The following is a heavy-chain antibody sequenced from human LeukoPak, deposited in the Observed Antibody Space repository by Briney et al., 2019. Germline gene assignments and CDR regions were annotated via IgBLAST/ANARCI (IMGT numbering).Heavy chain of an antibody. D-gene: IGHD3-10*01. CDR2: IYYSGST. CDR3: ARIQPDYYGSGSYYNWGFYYFDY. CDR1: GGSISSSSYY. Sequence: SETLSLTCTVSGGSISSSSYYWGWIRQPPGKGLEWIGSIYYSGSTYYNPSLKSRVTISVDTSKNQFSLKLSSVTAADTAVYYCARIQPDYYGSGSYYNWGFYYFDYWGQGTLVTVSS. V-gene: IGHV4-39*07. J-gene: IGHJ4*02.